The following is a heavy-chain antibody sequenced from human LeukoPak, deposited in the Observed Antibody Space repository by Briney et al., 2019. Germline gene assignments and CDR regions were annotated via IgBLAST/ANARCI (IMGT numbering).Heavy chain of an antibody. CDR3: VRFGSRWFLDY. CDR2: ISSSSAI. D-gene: IGHD6-13*01. J-gene: IGHJ4*02. V-gene: IGHV3-48*03. CDR1: GFTFSSYE. Sequence: GGSLRLSRAASGFTFSSYETNWVRQAPGKGLEWVSYISSSSAIYYADSMKGRFTISRDNAKNSLYLQMNSLRAEDTAVYYCVRFGSRWFLDYWGQGTLVTVSS.